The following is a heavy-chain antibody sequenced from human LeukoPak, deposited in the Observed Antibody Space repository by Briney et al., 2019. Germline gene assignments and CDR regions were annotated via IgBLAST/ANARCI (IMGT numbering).Heavy chain of an antibody. J-gene: IGHJ4*02. CDR3: ARDGDYYYDSSGYWDYYFDY. Sequence: SVKVSCKASGYTFTSYGISWVRQAPGQGLEWMGGIIPIFGTANYAQKFQGRVTITADESTSTAYMELSSLRSEDTAVYYCARDGDYYYDSSGYWDYYFDYWGQGTLVTVSS. V-gene: IGHV1-69*13. D-gene: IGHD3-22*01. CDR1: GYTFTSYG. CDR2: IIPIFGTA.